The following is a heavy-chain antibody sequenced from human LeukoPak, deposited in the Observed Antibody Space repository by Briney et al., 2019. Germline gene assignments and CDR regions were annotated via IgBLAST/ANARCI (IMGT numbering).Heavy chain of an antibody. D-gene: IGHD5-18*01. CDR1: GGSISSHY. CDR3: ATIKRGNIYGYFDF. J-gene: IGHJ4*02. Sequence: SETLSLTCTVPGGSISSHYWSWIRQPPGKGLEWIGYMYDSVRTKDNPSLKSRVTLSADTSKNQFSLRLSSVTDADTAVYYCATIKRGNIYGYFDFWGQGILVTVSS. V-gene: IGHV4-59*11. CDR2: MYDSVRT.